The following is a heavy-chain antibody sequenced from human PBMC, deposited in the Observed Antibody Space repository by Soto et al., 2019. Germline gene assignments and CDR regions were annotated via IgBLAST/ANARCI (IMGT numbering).Heavy chain of an antibody. J-gene: IGHJ4*02. CDR1: GYAFTSYR. Sequence: QVQLVQSGAEVKKPGASVKVSCKASGYAFTSYRISWVRHAPGQGLEWMGWISAYNRNTNYAQKLQGRVTMTTDSSTSAAYLELRSLRSDDTAVYYCARVIAAAADFDYWGQGTLVTVSS. V-gene: IGHV1-18*01. D-gene: IGHD6-13*01. CDR2: ISAYNRNT. CDR3: ARVIAAAADFDY.